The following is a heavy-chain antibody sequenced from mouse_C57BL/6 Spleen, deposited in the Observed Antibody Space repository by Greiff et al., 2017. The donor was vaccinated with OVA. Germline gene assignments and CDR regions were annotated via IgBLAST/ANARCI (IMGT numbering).Heavy chain of an antibody. V-gene: IGHV1-61*01. CDR2: IYPSDSET. J-gene: IGHJ2*01. CDR3: ASSGNWNGFDY. D-gene: IGHD2-1*01. Sequence: VQLQQSGAELVRPGSSVKLSCKASGYTFTSYWMAWVKQRPGQGLEWIGNIYPSDSETHYNQKFKDKATLTVDKSSSTAYMQRSSLTSEDSAVYYCASSGNWNGFDYWGQGTTLTVSS. CDR1: GYTFTSYW.